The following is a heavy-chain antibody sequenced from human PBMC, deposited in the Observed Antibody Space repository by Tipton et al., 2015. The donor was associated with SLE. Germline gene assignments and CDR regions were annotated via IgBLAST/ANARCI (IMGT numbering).Heavy chain of an antibody. Sequence: TLSLTCTVSGGSISSYYWSWIRQPPGKGLEWIGYIYYSGSTNSNPSLKSRVTISVDTSKNQFSLKLSSVTAADTAVYYCARVRGSSGHVDYWGQGTLVTVSS. CDR2: IYYSGST. V-gene: IGHV4-59*01. J-gene: IGHJ4*02. D-gene: IGHD3-22*01. CDR3: ARVRGSSGHVDY. CDR1: GGSISSYY.